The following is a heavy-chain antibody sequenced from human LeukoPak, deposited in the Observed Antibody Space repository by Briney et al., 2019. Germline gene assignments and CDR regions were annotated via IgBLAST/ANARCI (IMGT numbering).Heavy chain of an antibody. CDR2: INHSGST. Sequence: PSETLSLTCAVYGGSFSGYYWSWIRQPPGKGLEWIGEINHSGSTNYNPSLKSRVTISVDTSKNQFSLKLSSVTAADTAVYYCATEGYPRRYCSSTSCRSGYYYMDVWGKGTTVTVSS. V-gene: IGHV4-34*01. D-gene: IGHD2-2*01. CDR3: ATEGYPRRYCSSTSCRSGYYYMDV. J-gene: IGHJ6*03. CDR1: GGSFSGYY.